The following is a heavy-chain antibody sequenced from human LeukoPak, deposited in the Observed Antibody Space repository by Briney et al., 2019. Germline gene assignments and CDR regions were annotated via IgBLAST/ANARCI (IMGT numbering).Heavy chain of an antibody. D-gene: IGHD5-18*01. CDR2: INHIGST. J-gene: IGHJ4*02. CDR3: ARGLTRGYTYGPPCY. Sequence: SETLSLTCAVYGGSFNHYYWSWIRQPPGKGLEWIGEINHIGSTSYNPPLKTRVTISIDTSKNQFSLKLSSVTAADAAVYYCARGLTRGYTYGPPCYWGQGTLVAVSS. CDR1: GGSFNHYY. V-gene: IGHV4-34*01.